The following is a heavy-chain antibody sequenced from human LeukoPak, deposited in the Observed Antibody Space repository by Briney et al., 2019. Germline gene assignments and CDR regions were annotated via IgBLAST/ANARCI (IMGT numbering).Heavy chain of an antibody. CDR2: IYYSGST. J-gene: IGHJ6*02. CDR1: GGSISSSSYY. V-gene: IGHV4-39*07. D-gene: IGHD6-13*01. Sequence: SETLSLTCTVSGGSISSSSYYWGWIRQPPGKGLEWIGSIYYSGSTYYNPSLKSRVTISVDTSKNQFSLKLSSVTAADTAVYYCARDLPGGIAAAGAYYYYGMDVWGQGTTVTVSS. CDR3: ARDLPGGIAAAGAYYYYGMDV.